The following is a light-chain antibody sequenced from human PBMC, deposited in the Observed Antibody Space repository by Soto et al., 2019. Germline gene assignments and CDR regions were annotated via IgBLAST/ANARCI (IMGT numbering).Light chain of an antibody. Sequence: QSVLTQPPSVSGAPGQRVTISCAGSSSNIGADCDVHWYQHLPGTAPKLLIFNNNNRPSGVPDRFSGSKSGTSASLAITGLQADDDADYYCQSYDSSLSAIVFGTGTKLTVL. J-gene: IGLJ1*01. V-gene: IGLV1-40*01. CDR1: SSNIGADCD. CDR2: NNN. CDR3: QSYDSSLSAIV.